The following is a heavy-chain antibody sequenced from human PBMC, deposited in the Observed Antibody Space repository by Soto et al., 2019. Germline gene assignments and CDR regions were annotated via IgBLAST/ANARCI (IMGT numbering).Heavy chain of an antibody. Sequence: GGSLRLSCAASGFTFGTYAMTWVRQAPGKGLEWVSGISGSGGTTFYADSVKGRFTISRDNSKSTLYLQMNSLRAEDTAVYYCAKYPEYSVYDATYFDYWGQGTLVTVSS. D-gene: IGHD5-12*01. J-gene: IGHJ4*02. CDR1: GFTFGTYA. V-gene: IGHV3-23*01. CDR2: ISGSGGTT. CDR3: AKYPEYSVYDATYFDY.